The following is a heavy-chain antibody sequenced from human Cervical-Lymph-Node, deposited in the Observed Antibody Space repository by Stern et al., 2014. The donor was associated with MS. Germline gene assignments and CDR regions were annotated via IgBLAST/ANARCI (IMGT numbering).Heavy chain of an antibody. CDR2: IYSSGTT. CDR1: GVSISSGAYY. J-gene: IGHJ6*02. V-gene: IGHV4-61*02. Sequence: QVQLQESGPRLVKPSETLSLTCTVSGVSISSGAYYWSSIRQPAGAGLAWIGRIYSSGTTNYNPSLKSRVTISLDTSKNQFSLRLSSMTVADTAVYYCANLRGDCFHYGTDVWGQGTPVTVSS. CDR3: ANLRGDCFHYGTDV. D-gene: IGHD2-21*02.